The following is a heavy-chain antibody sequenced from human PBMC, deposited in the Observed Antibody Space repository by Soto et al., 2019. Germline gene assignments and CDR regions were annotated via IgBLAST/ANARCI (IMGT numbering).Heavy chain of an antibody. V-gene: IGHV4-31*03. CDR2: INYRRST. Sequence: TLSLTCTVSGGSISSGGSYWSWIRQHPGKGLEWIGYINYRRSTYYNSSLKSRVTISVDTSKNQFSLKLSSVTAADTAMYYCARSLPTYYFDYWGQGTPVTVSS. J-gene: IGHJ4*02. CDR1: GGSISSGGSY. CDR3: ARSLPTYYFDY.